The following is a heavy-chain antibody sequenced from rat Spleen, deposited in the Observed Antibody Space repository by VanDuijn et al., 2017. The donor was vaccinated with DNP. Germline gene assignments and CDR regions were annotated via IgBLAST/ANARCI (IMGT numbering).Heavy chain of an antibody. D-gene: IGHD1-10*01. Sequence: EVRLVESGGDLVQPGRSLKLSCVASGFTFSAYNMAWARQAPKKGLEWVATIIFDGNRTYYRDSVKGRFTISRDNAKSRLYLQMNSLKSEDTATYYCARKGNNNPFDYGGQGVMVTVSS. J-gene: IGHJ2*01. V-gene: IGHV5S10*01. CDR1: GFTFSAYN. CDR3: ARKGNNNPFDY. CDR2: IIFDGNRT.